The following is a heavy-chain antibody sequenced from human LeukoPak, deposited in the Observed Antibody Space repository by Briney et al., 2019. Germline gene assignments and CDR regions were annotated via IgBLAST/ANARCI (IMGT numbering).Heavy chain of an antibody. J-gene: IGHJ4*02. CDR3: ARGPHSYRADY. CDR1: GYTFTGYY. Sequence: EASVKVSCKASGYTFTGYYMHWVRQAPGQGLEWMGWINPNSGGTNYAQKFQGRVTMTRDTSISTAYMELSSLRSEDTAVYYCARGPHSYRADYWGQGTLVTVSS. V-gene: IGHV1-2*02. CDR2: INPNSGGT. D-gene: IGHD4-11*01.